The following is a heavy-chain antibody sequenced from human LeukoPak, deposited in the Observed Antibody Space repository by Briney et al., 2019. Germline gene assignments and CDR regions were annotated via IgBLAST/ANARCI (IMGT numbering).Heavy chain of an antibody. J-gene: IGHJ4*02. D-gene: IGHD4-23*01. CDR1: GYSFTSYA. CDR3: ARGNGGHFDY. CDR2: INAGGDNT. V-gene: IGHV1-3*01. Sequence: ASAKVSCKASGYSFTSYAMHWVRQAPGQRPEWMGWINAGGDNTKYSQNFQGRVTIARDTSASTAYMELSSPRSEDTAMYYCARGNGGHFDYWGQGTLVTVSS.